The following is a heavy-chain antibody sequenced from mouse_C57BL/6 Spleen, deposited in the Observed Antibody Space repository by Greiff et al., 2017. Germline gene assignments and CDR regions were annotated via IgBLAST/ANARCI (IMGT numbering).Heavy chain of an antibody. V-gene: IGHV1-64*01. D-gene: IGHD2-5*01. Sequence: QVQLQQPGAELVKPGASVKLSCKASGYTFTSYWMHWVKQRPGQGLEWIGMIHPNSGSTNYNEKFKSKATLTVDKSSSTAYMQLSSLTSEDSAVYYCARSHYSNDAMDYWGQGTSVTVSS. J-gene: IGHJ4*01. CDR2: IHPNSGST. CDR3: ARSHYSNDAMDY. CDR1: GYTFTSYW.